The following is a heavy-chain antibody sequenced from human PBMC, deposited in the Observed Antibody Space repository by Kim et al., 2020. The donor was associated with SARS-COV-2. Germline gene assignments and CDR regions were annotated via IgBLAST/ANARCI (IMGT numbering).Heavy chain of an antibody. CDR3: ARGGEERVQLWSTYFQH. Sequence: FQGRVTITADESTSTAYMELSSLRSEDTAVYYCARGGEERVQLWSTYFQHWGQGTLVTVSS. D-gene: IGHD5-18*01. V-gene: IGHV1-69*01. J-gene: IGHJ1*01.